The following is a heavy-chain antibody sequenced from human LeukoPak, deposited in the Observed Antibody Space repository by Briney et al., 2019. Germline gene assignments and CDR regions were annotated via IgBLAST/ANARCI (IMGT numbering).Heavy chain of an antibody. CDR2: IKQDGSEK. CDR3: ARDSAGNDY. V-gene: IGHV3-7*01. CDR1: GFTLSSYW. D-gene: IGHD6-13*01. Sequence: GGSLRLSCAASGFTLSSYWMSWVRQAPGKGLEWVANIKQDGSEKYYVDSVKGRFTISRDNAKNSLYLQMNSLRAEDTAMYYCARDSAGNDYWGQGTLVTVSS. J-gene: IGHJ4*02.